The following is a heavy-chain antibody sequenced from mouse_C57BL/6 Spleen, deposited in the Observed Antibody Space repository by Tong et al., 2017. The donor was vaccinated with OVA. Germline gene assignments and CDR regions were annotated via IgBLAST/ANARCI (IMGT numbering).Heavy chain of an antibody. CDR1: GFTFSSYG. V-gene: IGHV5-6*03. CDR3: ARRNGNYPAY. J-gene: IGHJ3*01. D-gene: IGHD2-1*01. CDR2: ISSGGSYT. Sequence: EVQLQESGGGLVQPGESLKLSCAASGFTFSSYGMSWVRQTPDKRLEWVATISSGGSYTYYPDSVKGRFTISRDNAKNTLYLQMSSLKSEDTAMYYCARRNGNYPAYWGQGTLVTVSA.